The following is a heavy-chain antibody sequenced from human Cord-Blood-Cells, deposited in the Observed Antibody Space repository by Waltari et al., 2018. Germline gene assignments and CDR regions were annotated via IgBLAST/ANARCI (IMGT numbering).Heavy chain of an antibody. CDR1: GGSISSYY. D-gene: IGHD3-10*01. Sequence: QVQLQESGPGLVKPSETLSLTCPVPGGSISSYYWSWIRPPAGKGLEWIGRIYTSGSTNYNPSLKSRVTMSVDTSKNQFSLKLSSVTAADTAVYYCARGITMVRGVTGWFDPWGQGTLVTVSS. CDR2: IYTSGST. V-gene: IGHV4-4*07. J-gene: IGHJ5*02. CDR3: ARGITMVRGVTGWFDP.